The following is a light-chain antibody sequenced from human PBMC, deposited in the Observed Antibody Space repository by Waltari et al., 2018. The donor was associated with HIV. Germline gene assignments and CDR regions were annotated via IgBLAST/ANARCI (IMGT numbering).Light chain of an antibody. Sequence: EIVLTQSPATQSLSPGERVNLSCRASQSVSSHLAWYQQKPGQVPRLLISDASKRSTGIPARFSGSGSGTDFTLSIAGLEPEDFAVYYCQQYSNWPLITFGPGTKVDVK. CDR1: QSVSSH. CDR2: DAS. V-gene: IGKV3-11*01. J-gene: IGKJ3*01. CDR3: QQYSNWPLIT.